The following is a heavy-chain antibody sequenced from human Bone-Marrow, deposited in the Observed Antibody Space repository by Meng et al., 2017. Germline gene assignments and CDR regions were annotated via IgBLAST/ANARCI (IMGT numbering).Heavy chain of an antibody. CDR1: GGTFSSYD. V-gene: IGHV1-8*02. CDR2: MNPNSGNT. Sequence: ASVKVSCKASGGTFSSYDINWVRQATGQGLEWMGWMNPNSGNTGYAQKFQGRVTMTRNTSISTAYMELSSLRSEDTAVYYCARGSPPSPIYFDYWGQGTLVTVSS. CDR3: ARGSPPSPIYFDY. J-gene: IGHJ4*02.